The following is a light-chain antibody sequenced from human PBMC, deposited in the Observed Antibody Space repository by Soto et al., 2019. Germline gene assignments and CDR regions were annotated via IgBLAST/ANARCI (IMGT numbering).Light chain of an antibody. V-gene: IGLV2-14*01. CDR1: SSDVGGYNY. CDR2: DVS. CDR3: SSYTGSSTYVV. J-gene: IGLJ2*01. Sequence: QAVVTQPASVSGSPGQSITISCTGTSSDVGGYNYVSWYQQHPGKAPKLMIYDVSNRPSGVSNRFSGSKSGNTASLTISGLQAEDEAAYYCSSYTGSSTYVVFGGGTKLTVL.